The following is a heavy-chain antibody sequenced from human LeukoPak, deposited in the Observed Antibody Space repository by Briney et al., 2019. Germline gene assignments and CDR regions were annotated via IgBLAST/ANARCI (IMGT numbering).Heavy chain of an antibody. CDR3: TTLRGYSYGYGYYYMDV. J-gene: IGHJ6*03. Sequence: GGSLRLSCAASGFTFSNAWMSWVRQAPGKGLEWVGRIKSKTDGGTTDYAAPVKGRFTISRDDSKNTLYLQMNSLKTEDTAVYYCTTLRGYSYGYGYYYMDVWGKGTTVTVSS. CDR2: IKSKTDGGTT. V-gene: IGHV3-15*01. D-gene: IGHD5-18*01. CDR1: GFTFSNAW.